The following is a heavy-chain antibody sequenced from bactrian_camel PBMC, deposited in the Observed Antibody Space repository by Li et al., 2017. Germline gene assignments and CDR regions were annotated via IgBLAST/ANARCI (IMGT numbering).Heavy chain of an antibody. CDR3: AADLGTRCRKYEAFY. CDR1: GFTYSIDY. CDR2: ISTAGST. J-gene: IGHJ4*01. V-gene: IGHV3S53*01. D-gene: IGHD1*01. Sequence: HVQLVESGGGLVQAGGSLRLSCAAAGFTYSIDYYCMGWFRQAPGREREWVSSISTAGSTSYADSVKGRFTISKDTAKNALYLQMNSLKPEDTDMYYCAADLGTRCRKYEAFYWGQGTQVTVS.